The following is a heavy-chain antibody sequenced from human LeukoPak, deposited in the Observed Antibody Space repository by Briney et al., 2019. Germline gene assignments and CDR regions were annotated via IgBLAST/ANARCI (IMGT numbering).Heavy chain of an antibody. Sequence: PGGSLRLSCAVSGITFSSYWMHWVRQDPGRGLLWVSRINTQGTYTNYADSVKGRFTISRDNAKNTLYLQMSSLRADDTAVYYCIIDLGDYNDSWGQGTLVSVSS. J-gene: IGHJ4*02. D-gene: IGHD2-15*01. CDR3: IIDLGDYNDS. CDR2: INTQGTYT. CDR1: GITFSSYW. V-gene: IGHV3-74*01.